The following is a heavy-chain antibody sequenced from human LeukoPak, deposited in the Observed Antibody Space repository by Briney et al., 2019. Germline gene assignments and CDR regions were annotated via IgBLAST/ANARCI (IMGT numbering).Heavy chain of an antibody. D-gene: IGHD4-17*01. CDR2: IVGSGYST. CDR3: ATLGDYGDYSFDY. V-gene: IGHV3-23*01. J-gene: IGHJ4*02. Sequence: GGSLRLSCAASGFTFCSYAMTWVRQAPGKGLDWVSAIVGSGYSTYYAASVKGRFTISRDNSKNTVYLQMNSLRAEDTAVYYCATLGDYGDYSFDYWGQGTLVTVSS. CDR1: GFTFCSYA.